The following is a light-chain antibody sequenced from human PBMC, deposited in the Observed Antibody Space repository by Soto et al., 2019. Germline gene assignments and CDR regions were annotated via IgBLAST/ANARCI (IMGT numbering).Light chain of an antibody. V-gene: IGKV1-39*01. CDR1: QSIYIY. CDR2: AAS. Sequence: DIQMTQSPSSLSASIGGRVTITCRACQSIYIYLNWYQQKPGKAPKLLIYAASSLQRGVPSTFSGGGSGTDFTLTISSLQPEDFATYYCQQANSFPRTFGQGTRLEI. J-gene: IGKJ5*01. CDR3: QQANSFPRT.